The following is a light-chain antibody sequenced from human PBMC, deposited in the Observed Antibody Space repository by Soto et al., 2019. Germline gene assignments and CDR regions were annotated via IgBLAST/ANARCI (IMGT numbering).Light chain of an antibody. Sequence: QSVLTQSPSASASLGASVKLTCTLSTGHSSYAIAWHQQQPDKGPRFLMKINSDGSHSKGEGIPDRFSGSTSGAERYLTISSLQAEDEADYYCQPWGTGIPREIGGGTKRTVL. CDR1: TGHSSYA. J-gene: IGLJ2*01. V-gene: IGLV4-69*02. CDR3: QPWGTGIPRE. CDR2: INSDGSH.